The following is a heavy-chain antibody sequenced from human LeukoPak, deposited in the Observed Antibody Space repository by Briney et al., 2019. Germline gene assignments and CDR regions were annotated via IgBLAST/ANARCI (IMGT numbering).Heavy chain of an antibody. Sequence: GASVKVSCKASGYTFTSYDINWVRQATGQGLEWMGWMNPNSGNTGYAQKFQGRVTMTRNTSISTAYMELSSLRSEDTAVYYCARGGALLWFGELLYRNWFDPWGQGTLVTVSS. J-gene: IGHJ5*02. V-gene: IGHV1-8*01. CDR1: GYTFTSYD. D-gene: IGHD3-10*01. CDR3: ARGGALLWFGELLYRNWFDP. CDR2: MNPNSGNT.